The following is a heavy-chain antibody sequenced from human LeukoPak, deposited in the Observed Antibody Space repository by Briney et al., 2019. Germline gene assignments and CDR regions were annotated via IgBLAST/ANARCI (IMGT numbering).Heavy chain of an antibody. CDR3: AKDGMDV. J-gene: IGHJ6*02. Sequence: PGGSLRLSCAASGFTFSSYWRSWVRQAPGKGLEWVAVISYDGSNKYYADSVKGRFTISRDNSKNTLYLQMNSLRAEDTAVYYCAKDGMDVWGQGTTVTVSS. V-gene: IGHV3-30*18. CDR1: GFTFSSYW. CDR2: ISYDGSNK.